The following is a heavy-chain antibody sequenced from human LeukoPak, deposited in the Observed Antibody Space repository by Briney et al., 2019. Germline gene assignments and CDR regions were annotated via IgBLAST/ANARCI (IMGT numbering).Heavy chain of an antibody. CDR3: ARDPVVVVAATQRGDAFDI. Sequence: SETLSLTCTVSGGSISSSSYYWGWIRQPPGKGLEWIGSIYYSGSTYYNPSLKSRVTISVDTSKNQFSLKLSSVTAADTAVHYCARDPVVVVAATQRGDAFDIWGQGTMVTVSS. CDR1: GGSISSSSYY. CDR2: IYYSGST. D-gene: IGHD2-15*01. J-gene: IGHJ3*02. V-gene: IGHV4-39*02.